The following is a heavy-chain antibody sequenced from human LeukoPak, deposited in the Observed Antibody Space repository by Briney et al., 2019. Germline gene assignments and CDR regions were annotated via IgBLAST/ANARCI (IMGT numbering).Heavy chain of an antibody. J-gene: IGHJ4*02. CDR2: INSDGTTT. V-gene: IGHV3-74*01. D-gene: IGHD2-15*01. CDR1: GFSFSNYW. Sequence: AGGSLRLSCAASGFSFSNYWMHWVRQGPGRGLVWVSLINSDGTTTTYADSVKGRFTISRDNSKNILYLQMNSLRVEDTAVYYCTKASAARCIGVFCYPFDHWGQGTLVTVSS. CDR3: TKASAARCIGVFCYPFDH.